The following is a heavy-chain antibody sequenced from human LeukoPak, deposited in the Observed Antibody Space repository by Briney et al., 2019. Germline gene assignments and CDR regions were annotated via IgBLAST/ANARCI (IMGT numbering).Heavy chain of an antibody. Sequence: SETLSLTCTVSGGSISSSSYYWGWIRQPPGKGLEWIGRIYYSGSTYYNPSLKSRVTISVDTTKNQFSLKLSSVTAADTAVYYCARDLLIVVALDAFDIWGQGTMVTVSS. CDR2: IYYSGST. V-gene: IGHV4-39*07. CDR1: GGSISSSSYY. D-gene: IGHD3-22*01. J-gene: IGHJ3*02. CDR3: ARDLLIVVALDAFDI.